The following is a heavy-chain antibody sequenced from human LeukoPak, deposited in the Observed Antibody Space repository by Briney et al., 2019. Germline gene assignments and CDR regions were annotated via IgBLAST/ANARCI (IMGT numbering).Heavy chain of an antibody. CDR2: ISAYNGNT. CDR3: ARGPGAFDI. J-gene: IGHJ3*02. Sequence: ASVKVSCKASGYTFTSYGISWVRQAPGQGLEWMGWISAYNGNTNYAQKFQGRVTMTRNTSISTAYMELSSLRSEDTAVYYCARGPGAFDIWGQGTMVTVSS. V-gene: IGHV1-18*01. CDR1: GYTFTSYG.